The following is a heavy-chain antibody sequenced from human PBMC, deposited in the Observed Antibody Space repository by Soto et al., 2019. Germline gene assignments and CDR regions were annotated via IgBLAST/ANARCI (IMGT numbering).Heavy chain of an antibody. CDR1: GNTFTSYY. Sequence: QVQLVQSGAEVKKPGASVKVSCKASGNTFTSYYMHWVRQAPGQGLEWMGIINPSSGSTSYAQKFQGRVTMTRDTSTSTDYMELSSLRSEDTAVYYCARDRAPGWAYYYGMDVWGQGTTVTVSS. J-gene: IGHJ6*02. CDR2: INPSSGST. D-gene: IGHD1-26*01. V-gene: IGHV1-46*03. CDR3: ARDRAPGWAYYYGMDV.